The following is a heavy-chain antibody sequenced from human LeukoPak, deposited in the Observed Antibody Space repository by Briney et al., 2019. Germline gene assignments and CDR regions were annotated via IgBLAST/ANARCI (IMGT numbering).Heavy chain of an antibody. V-gene: IGHV3-21*04. D-gene: IGHD2-15*01. CDR3: AKVLVLVSANRYYFDY. CDR1: GFTFSSYY. J-gene: IGHJ4*02. Sequence: GGSLRLSCAASGFTFSSYYMNWVRQAPGKGLEWVSSISSSSNYIYYADSVKGRFTISRDNSKNTLYLQMNSLRAEDTAVYYCAKVLVLVSANRYYFDYWGQGTLVTVSS. CDR2: ISSSSNYI.